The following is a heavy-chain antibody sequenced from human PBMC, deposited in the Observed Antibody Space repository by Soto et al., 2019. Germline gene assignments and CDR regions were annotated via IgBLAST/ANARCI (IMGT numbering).Heavy chain of an antibody. V-gene: IGHV1-2*04. CDR1: GYTFTGYY. CDR3: SRWAISDPPAAMSQASHPRPHYCYYGMDV. Sequence: QVQLVQSGAEVKKPGASVKVSCKASGYTFTGYYMHWVRQAPGQGLEWMGWINPNSGGTNYAQKFQGWVTMTRDTSISTAYMALSRVRSDGTAVYSCSRWAISDPPAAMSQASHPRPHYCYYGMDVWGQGTTVTVSS. CDR2: INPNSGGT. D-gene: IGHD2-2*01. J-gene: IGHJ6*02.